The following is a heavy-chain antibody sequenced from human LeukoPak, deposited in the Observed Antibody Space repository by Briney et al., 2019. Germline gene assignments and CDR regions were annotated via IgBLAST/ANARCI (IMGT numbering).Heavy chain of an antibody. Sequence: GGSLRLSCAASGFTFSDYSFNWIRQPPGKGLEWVSSINPYATSIYYADSVKGRFTISRDNAKNSLYLQMDSLRAEDTAFYYCARLRRNSDRSGYYYYYDYWGQGTLVTVSS. V-gene: IGHV3-21*06. CDR2: INPYATSI. D-gene: IGHD3-22*01. CDR3: ARLRRNSDRSGYYYYYDY. CDR1: GFTFSDYS. J-gene: IGHJ4*02.